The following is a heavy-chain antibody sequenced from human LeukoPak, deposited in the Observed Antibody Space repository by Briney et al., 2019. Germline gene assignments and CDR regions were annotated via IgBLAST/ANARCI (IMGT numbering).Heavy chain of an antibody. Sequence: GRSLRLSCAASEFTFSSYAMQWARQAPGKGLEWVSGISASGGNTWYADSVKGRFTISRDNSKNTLYLQMNSLRAEDTAVYYCAKYVSARGPPYALAVWGQGTTVTVSS. J-gene: IGHJ6*02. CDR2: ISASGGNT. D-gene: IGHD2/OR15-2a*01. V-gene: IGHV3-23*01. CDR3: AKYVSARGPPYALAV. CDR1: EFTFSSYA.